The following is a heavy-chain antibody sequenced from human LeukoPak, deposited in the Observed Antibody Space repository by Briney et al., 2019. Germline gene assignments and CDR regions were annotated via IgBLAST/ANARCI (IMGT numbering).Heavy chain of an antibody. D-gene: IGHD4-17*01. CDR3: AKSPGPTVTTIDY. J-gene: IGHJ4*02. CDR2: ISGSGSST. CDR1: GFTFSSYA. V-gene: IGHV3-23*01. Sequence: GGSLRLSCAASGFTFSSYAMSWVRQAPGKGLEWVSAISGSGSSTYYADSVKGRFTISRDNSKNTLYLQMNSLRAEDTAVYYCAKSPGPTVTTIDYWGQGTLVTVSS.